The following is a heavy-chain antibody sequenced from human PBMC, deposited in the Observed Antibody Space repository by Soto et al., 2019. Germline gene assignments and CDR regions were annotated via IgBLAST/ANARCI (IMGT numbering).Heavy chain of an antibody. V-gene: IGHV3-30*18. CDR1: GFTFSSYG. CDR3: AKDWAGGEQLASSDY. CDR2: ISYDGSNK. J-gene: IGHJ4*02. Sequence: QVQLVESGGGVVQPGRSLRLSCAASGFTFSSYGMHWVRQAPGKGLEWVAVISYDGSNKYYADSVKGRFTISRDNSKTTLYLQMNSLRAEDTAVYYCAKDWAGGEQLASSDYWGQGTLVTVSS. D-gene: IGHD6-6*01.